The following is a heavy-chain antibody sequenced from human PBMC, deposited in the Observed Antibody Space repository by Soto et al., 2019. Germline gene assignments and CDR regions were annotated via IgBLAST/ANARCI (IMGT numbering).Heavy chain of an antibody. CDR3: ARSSVLMVYAIRGMYGMDV. Sequence: ASVKVSCKASGYTFTGYYMHWVRQAPGQGLEWMGWINPNSGGTNYAQKFRGWVTMTRDTSISTAYMELSRLRSDDTAVYYCARSSVLMVYAIRGMYGMDVWGQGTTVTVSS. J-gene: IGHJ6*02. CDR1: GYTFTGYY. D-gene: IGHD2-8*01. V-gene: IGHV1-2*04. CDR2: INPNSGGT.